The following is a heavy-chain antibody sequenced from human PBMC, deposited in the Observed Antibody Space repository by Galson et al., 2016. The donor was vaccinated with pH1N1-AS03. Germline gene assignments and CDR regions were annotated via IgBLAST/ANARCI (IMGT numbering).Heavy chain of an antibody. CDR2: IGSAGDT. Sequence: SLRLSCAASGFTFSDFDMHWVRQVSRKGLEWVSGIGSAGDTYYAASVKGRFTISRENAKNSLYLQMSSVTAGDTAVYYCARDPHGLDVWGQGTEVTVPS. J-gene: IGHJ6*02. CDR3: ARDPHGLDV. CDR1: GFTFSDFD. V-gene: IGHV3-13*01.